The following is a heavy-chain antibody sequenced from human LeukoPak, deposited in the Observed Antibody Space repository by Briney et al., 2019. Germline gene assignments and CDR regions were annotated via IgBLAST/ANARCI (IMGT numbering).Heavy chain of an antibody. CDR2: IGPSGVTR. Sequence: GRSLRLSCEGSGFMFGNHGLIWVRQAPGKGLDWLSFIGPSGVTRLYANSVKGRFTISRDNAENSVFLQMNSLRVEDTAVYYCARVSPMTDGAFDLWGQGVMVTVSS. D-gene: IGHD2-21*02. CDR1: GFMFGNHG. J-gene: IGHJ3*01. V-gene: IGHV3-48*04. CDR3: ARVSPMTDGAFDL.